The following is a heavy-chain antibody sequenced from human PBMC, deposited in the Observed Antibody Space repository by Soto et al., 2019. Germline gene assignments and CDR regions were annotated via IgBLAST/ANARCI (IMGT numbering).Heavy chain of an antibody. Sequence: QVQLVESGGGVVQPGRSLRLSCAASGFTFSSYGMHWVRQAPGKGLEWVAVISYDGSNKYYADSVKGRFTISRDNSKNTLYLQMNSLRTEDTDVYYCEKDRAAAAGLSYTDYYYYYGMDVWGQGTTVTVSS. J-gene: IGHJ6*02. D-gene: IGHD6-13*01. CDR3: EKDRAAAAGLSYTDYYYYYGMDV. CDR2: ISYDGSNK. CDR1: GFTFSSYG. V-gene: IGHV3-30*18.